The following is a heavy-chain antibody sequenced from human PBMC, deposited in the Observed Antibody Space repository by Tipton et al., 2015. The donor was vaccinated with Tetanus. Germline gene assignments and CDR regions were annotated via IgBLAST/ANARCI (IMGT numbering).Heavy chain of an antibody. V-gene: IGHV3-33*01. D-gene: IGHD5-24*01. J-gene: IGHJ6*02. Sequence: SLRLSCAASGFTFSSYGMHWVRQAPGKGLEWVAVIWYDGSNKYYADSVKGRFTISRDNSKNTLYLQMNSLRAEDTAVYYCARMHELMATKSPMPSYGMDVWGQGTTVTVSS. CDR3: ARMHELMATKSPMPSYGMDV. CDR2: IWYDGSNK. CDR1: GFTFSSYG.